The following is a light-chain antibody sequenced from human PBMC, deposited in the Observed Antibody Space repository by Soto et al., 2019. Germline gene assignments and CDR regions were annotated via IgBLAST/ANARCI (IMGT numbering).Light chain of an antibody. J-gene: IGKJ1*01. Sequence: EIVMTQSPDILSVSPGETATLSCRASQSVGSNLAWYQQKPGQAPRLLISDASTRAAGLPARFSGSGPGTEFTLTISSLQSEDFAVYYCQQSNNWPKTFGQGTREEIK. CDR2: DAS. CDR3: QQSNNWPKT. CDR1: QSVGSN. V-gene: IGKV3-15*01.